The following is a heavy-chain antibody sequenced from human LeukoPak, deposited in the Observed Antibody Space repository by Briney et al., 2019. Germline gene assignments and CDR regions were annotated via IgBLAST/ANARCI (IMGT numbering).Heavy chain of an antibody. CDR3: AREATYYYDSSGYYERYYFDY. Sequence: GSTVKVSWKASGGTFSSYAISWVRQAPGQGLEWMGGIIPIFGTANDAQKFQGRVTITGDESTSTAYIELSSRRSEDTAVYYCAREATYYYDSSGYYERYYFDYWGQGTLVTVSS. CDR1: GGTFSSYA. V-gene: IGHV1-69*01. D-gene: IGHD3-22*01. J-gene: IGHJ4*02. CDR2: IIPIFGTA.